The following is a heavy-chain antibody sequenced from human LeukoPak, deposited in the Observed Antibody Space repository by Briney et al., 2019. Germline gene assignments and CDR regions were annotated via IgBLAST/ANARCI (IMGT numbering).Heavy chain of an antibody. CDR1: GFTLSGYG. Sequence: PGGALRLSCAASGFTLSGYGMHWVRQAPGKGLEWVAFTRYDASEKYYADSVKGRFTISRDNPKNTMYAEMNSLRVEDTAVYYCAKEEASGYGAFDLWGQGTMVTVSS. V-gene: IGHV3-30*02. CDR2: TRYDASEK. CDR3: AKEEASGYGAFDL. D-gene: IGHD5-12*01. J-gene: IGHJ3*01.